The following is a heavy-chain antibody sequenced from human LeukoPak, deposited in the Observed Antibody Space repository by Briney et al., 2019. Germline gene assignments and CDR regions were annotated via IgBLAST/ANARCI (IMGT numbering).Heavy chain of an antibody. CDR2: INPNSGGT. J-gene: IGHJ4*02. CDR3: ARMWNRSGYSSGFGY. D-gene: IGHD3-22*01. V-gene: IGHV1-2*02. CDR1: GYTFTGYY. Sequence: ASVKVSCKASGYTFTGYYMHWVRQAPGQGLEWMGWINPNSGGTNYAQKFQGRVTMTRDTSISAAYMELSRLRSDDTAVYYCARMWNRSGYSSGFGYWGQGTLVTVSS.